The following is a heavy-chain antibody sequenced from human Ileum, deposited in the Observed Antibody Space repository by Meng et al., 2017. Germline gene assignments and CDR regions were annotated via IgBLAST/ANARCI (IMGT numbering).Heavy chain of an antibody. D-gene: IGHD1-26*01. CDR3: ASGNSKWEPFDY. CDR1: GGSISISNW. J-gene: IGHJ4*02. V-gene: IGHV4-4*02. CDR2: IYYSGST. Sequence: QVQLQESGPGLVKPSGTLPLTGAVSGGSISISNWWTWVRQPPGKGLEWIGYIYYSGSTNYNPSLKSRVTISVDTSKNQFSLKLSSVTAADTAVYYCASGNSKWEPFDYWGQGTLVTVSS.